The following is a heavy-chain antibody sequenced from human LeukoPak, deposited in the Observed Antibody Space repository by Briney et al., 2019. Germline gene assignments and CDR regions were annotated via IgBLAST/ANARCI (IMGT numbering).Heavy chain of an antibody. CDR3: ARGGTALGPRASDY. CDR1: RGSLSGYY. Sequence: PSETLSLTCGVSRGSLSGYYWNWIRQSPGRRLEWIGEVNHSGNTNHSPSLKSRATVSVDTSKNQFSLKLTSVTAADTAIYFCARGGTALGPRASDYWGQGTLVAVSS. CDR2: VNHSGNT. V-gene: IGHV4-34*04. D-gene: IGHD1-14*01. J-gene: IGHJ4*02.